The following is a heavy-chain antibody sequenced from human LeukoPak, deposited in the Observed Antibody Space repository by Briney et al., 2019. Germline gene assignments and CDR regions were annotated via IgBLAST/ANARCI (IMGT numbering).Heavy chain of an antibody. CDR1: KFTFSNYG. D-gene: IGHD6-19*01. Sequence: GGSLRLSCTASKFTFSNYGMHWVRQAPGKGLVWVSRVNSDGSSTSYADSVKGRFTISRDNAKNTVYLQMKSLRDDDTAVYYCARAQAVAGTGGFDPWGQGTLVTVSS. CDR2: VNSDGSST. CDR3: ARAQAVAGTGGFDP. V-gene: IGHV3-74*01. J-gene: IGHJ5*02.